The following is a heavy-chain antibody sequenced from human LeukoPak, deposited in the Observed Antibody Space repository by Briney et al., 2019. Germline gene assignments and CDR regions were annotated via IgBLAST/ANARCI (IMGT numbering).Heavy chain of an antibody. CDR3: ANDLSRALRFLEWLLEIDS. V-gene: IGHV3-23*01. Sequence: GGSLRLSCAASGFTFSSYAMSWVRQAPGKGLEWVSAISGSGGSTYYADSVKGRFTIARDNSKNTLYLQMHSLRAAETAVYYCANDLSRALRFLEWLLEIDSWGQGTLVTVSS. CDR2: ISGSGGST. J-gene: IGHJ4*02. CDR1: GFTFSSYA. D-gene: IGHD3-3*01.